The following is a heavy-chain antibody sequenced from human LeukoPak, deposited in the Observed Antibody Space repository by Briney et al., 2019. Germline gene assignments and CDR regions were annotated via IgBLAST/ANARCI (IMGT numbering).Heavy chain of an antibody. D-gene: IGHD3-10*01. V-gene: IGHV4-59*01. CDR2: IYYSGST. J-gene: IGHJ5*02. CDR1: GGSISSYY. CDR3: ARDLYRYYYGSGSILDP. Sequence: SETLSLTCTVSGGSISSYYWSWIRQPPGKGLEWIGYIYYSGSTNYNPSLKSRVTISVDTSKNQFSLKLSSVTAADTAVYYCARDLYRYYYGSGSILDPWGQGTLVTVSS.